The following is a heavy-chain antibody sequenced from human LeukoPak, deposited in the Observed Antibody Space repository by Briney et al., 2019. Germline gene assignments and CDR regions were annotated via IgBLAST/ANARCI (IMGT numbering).Heavy chain of an antibody. Sequence: ASVKVSCKASGYTFTTYDINWVRQATGQGLEWLGWMNPNSGNTGYAQKFQGRVTMTRNTSISTAYMELSSLRSEDTAVYYCARVRASDFWSGYYSASDYWGQGTLVTVSS. D-gene: IGHD3-3*01. CDR2: MNPNSGNT. J-gene: IGHJ4*02. CDR3: ARVRASDFWSGYYSASDY. CDR1: GYTFTTYD. V-gene: IGHV1-8*01.